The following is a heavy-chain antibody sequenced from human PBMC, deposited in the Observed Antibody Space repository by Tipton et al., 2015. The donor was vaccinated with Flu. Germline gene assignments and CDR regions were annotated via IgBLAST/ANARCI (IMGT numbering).Heavy chain of an antibody. J-gene: IGHJ2*01. Sequence: TLSLTCDVSGYSISNGYYWVWIRQPPGKGLEWIGSIYRTGTTYYNASLESRTTMSVDTSKNQFSLKLTSMNVADTAVYYCARGIMPRVGGTVQWYFDVWGRGTLGTVSS. CDR2: IYRTGTT. D-gene: IGHD6-19*01. V-gene: IGHV4-38-2*01. CDR1: GYSISNGYY. CDR3: ARGIMPRVGGTVQWYFDV.